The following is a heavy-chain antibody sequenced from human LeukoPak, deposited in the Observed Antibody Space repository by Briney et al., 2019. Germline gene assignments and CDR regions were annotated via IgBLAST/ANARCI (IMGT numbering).Heavy chain of an antibody. CDR2: TSYSGNT. CDR3: ARWHSHGRYFDY. J-gene: IGHJ4*02. Sequence: ETLSLTCTVSGGSISSYYWSWIRQPPGKGLEWIGYTSYSGNTDYKPSLRSRVTMSVDTFKNQLSLKLTSATAADTAVYYCARWHSHGRYFDYWGQGALVTVSS. CDR1: GGSISSYY. D-gene: IGHD1-26*01. V-gene: IGHV4-59*01.